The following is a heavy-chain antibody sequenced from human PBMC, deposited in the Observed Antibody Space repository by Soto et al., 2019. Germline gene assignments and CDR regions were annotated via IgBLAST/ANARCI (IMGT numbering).Heavy chain of an antibody. D-gene: IGHD2-8*01. Sequence: QVQLVQSGAEVKKPGSSVKVSCKASGGTFISYAISWVRQAPGQGLEWMGGIIPIFGTANYAQKFQGRVTITADESTSTAYMELSSLRSEDTAVYYCARDLREDIVLMVYDYGMDVWGQGTTVTVSS. CDR2: IIPIFGTA. CDR3: ARDLREDIVLMVYDYGMDV. CDR1: GGTFISYA. J-gene: IGHJ6*02. V-gene: IGHV1-69*01.